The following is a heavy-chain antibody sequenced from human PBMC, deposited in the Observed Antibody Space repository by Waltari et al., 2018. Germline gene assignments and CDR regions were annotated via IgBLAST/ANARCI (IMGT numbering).Heavy chain of an antibody. J-gene: IGHJ6*02. Sequence: QVRLVQSGAEVKKPGSSVKVSCQAFGGSFSSYSINWVRQAPGQGLEWMGGIIPVFGTANYAQKFQYRLAITADESTSTAYMELSSLRSEDTAAYYCTTSSYCGTTTCYQYYGMDVWGQGTTVTVSS. CDR3: TTSSYCGTTTCYQYYGMDV. D-gene: IGHD2-2*01. V-gene: IGHV1-69*01. CDR2: IIPVFGTA. CDR1: GGSFSSYS.